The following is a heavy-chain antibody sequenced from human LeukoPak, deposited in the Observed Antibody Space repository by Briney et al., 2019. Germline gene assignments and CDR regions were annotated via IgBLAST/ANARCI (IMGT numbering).Heavy chain of an antibody. CDR1: GFTFSSYG. CDR3: AKGKMSYFPTYYFDY. D-gene: IGHD1-26*01. CDR2: ISYDGSNK. Sequence: PGGSLRLSCAASGFTFSSYGMHWVRQAPGKGLEWVAVISYDGSNKYYADSVKGRFTISRGNSKNTLYLQMNSLRAEDTAVYYCAKGKMSYFPTYYFDYWGQGTLVTVSS. J-gene: IGHJ4*02. V-gene: IGHV3-30*18.